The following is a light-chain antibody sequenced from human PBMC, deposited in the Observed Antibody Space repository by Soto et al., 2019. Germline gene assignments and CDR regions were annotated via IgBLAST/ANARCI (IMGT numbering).Light chain of an antibody. CDR2: GAS. J-gene: IGKJ2*02. CDR1: QGISNA. Sequence: IQMTQSPSSLSASAGARAPISCRASQGISNALGWYQQKPGQPPKVLIYGASNMHNGIPSRFSGSGYGTDFTLSISSLHPEDFATYYCQQTFSLPRTFGQGTKVDIK. V-gene: IGKV1-39*01. CDR3: QQTFSLPRT.